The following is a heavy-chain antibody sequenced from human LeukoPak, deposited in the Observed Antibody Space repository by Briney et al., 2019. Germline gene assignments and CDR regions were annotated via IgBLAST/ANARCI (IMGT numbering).Heavy chain of an antibody. J-gene: IGHJ4*02. D-gene: IGHD2-21*01. CDR1: GGAFSGYY. CDR3: ARRGEWIAWNFDY. Sequence: PSDTLSLTRAVNGGAFSGYYWSWIRQPPGKGLEWIGEINYSGSSISNPSLESRVTIAIDTTKKRCSLILTSVAAADPAVYYCARRGEWIAWNFDYWDQGSLVTVSS. CDR2: INYSGSS. V-gene: IGHV4-34*01.